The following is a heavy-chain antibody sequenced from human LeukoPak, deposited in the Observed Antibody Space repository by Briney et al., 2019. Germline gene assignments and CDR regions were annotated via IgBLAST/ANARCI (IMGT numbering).Heavy chain of an antibody. V-gene: IGHV3-23*01. CDR1: SGFA. D-gene: IGHD1-26*01. CDR2: INGRGDDT. J-gene: IGHJ5*02. CDR3: TTTIVGVTTWFDP. Sequence: GGSLRLSCAAFSGFAMSWVRQAPGRGLEWVSAINGRGDDTYYPDSVKGRFTISRDNSNNTLYLQMNSLRAEDTAVYYCTTTIVGVTTWFDPWGQGTLVTVSS.